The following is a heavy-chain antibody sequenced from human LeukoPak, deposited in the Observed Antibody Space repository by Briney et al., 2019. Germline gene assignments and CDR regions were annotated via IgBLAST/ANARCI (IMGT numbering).Heavy chain of an antibody. J-gene: IGHJ5*02. V-gene: IGHV4-39*01. CDR3: ARLVYDFWSGYRSSS. CDR1: GGSISSSSYY. D-gene: IGHD3-3*01. Sequence: SETLSLTCTVSGGSISSSSYYWGWIHQPPGKGLEWIGSIYYSGSTYYDPSLKSRVTISVDTSKNQFSLKLSSVTAADTAVYYCARLVYDFWSGYRSSSWGQGTLVTVSS. CDR2: IYYSGST.